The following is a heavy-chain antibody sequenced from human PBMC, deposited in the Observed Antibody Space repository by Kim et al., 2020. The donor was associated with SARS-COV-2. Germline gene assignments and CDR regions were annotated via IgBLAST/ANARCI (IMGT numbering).Heavy chain of an antibody. V-gene: IGHV3-43*01. J-gene: IGHJ6*02. CDR3: AKDTYDILNYGMDV. Sequence: YADSVKGRFTISRDNSKNSLYLQMNSLRTEDTALYYCAKDTYDILNYGMDVWGQGTTVTVSS. D-gene: IGHD3-9*01.